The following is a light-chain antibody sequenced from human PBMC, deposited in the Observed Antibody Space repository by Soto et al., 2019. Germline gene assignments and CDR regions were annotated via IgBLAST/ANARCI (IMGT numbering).Light chain of an antibody. Sequence: EIVLTQSPGTLSLSQGERATLSCRASQSVSSSYLAWYQQKPGQAPRLLIYGASSRATGIPDRFSGSGSGTDFTLTISRLETEDFAVYYCQQYGTSRGTFGQGTKVDIK. J-gene: IGKJ1*01. CDR2: GAS. V-gene: IGKV3-20*01. CDR3: QQYGTSRGT. CDR1: QSVSSSY.